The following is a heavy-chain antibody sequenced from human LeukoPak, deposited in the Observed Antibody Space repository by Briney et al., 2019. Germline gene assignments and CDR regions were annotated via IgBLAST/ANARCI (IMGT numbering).Heavy chain of an antibody. CDR1: GFTFSSYA. D-gene: IGHD5-12*01. CDR2: ISYDGSNK. Sequence: GGSLRLSCATSGFTFSSYAMHWVRQAPGKGLEWVAVISYDGSNKYYADSVKGRFTISRDNSKNTLYLQMNSLRAEDTAVYYCAGTGRLAMINGAFDIWGQGTMVTVSS. V-gene: IGHV3-30-3*01. CDR3: AGTGRLAMINGAFDI. J-gene: IGHJ3*02.